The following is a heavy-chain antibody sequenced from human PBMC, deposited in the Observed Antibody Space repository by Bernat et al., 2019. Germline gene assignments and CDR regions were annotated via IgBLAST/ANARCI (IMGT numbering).Heavy chain of an antibody. CDR1: GGPISRGDYY. J-gene: IGHJ6*02. V-gene: IGHV4-30-4*01. CDR3: ATRIAAICYYYGMDV. Sequence: QVQLQESGPGLVKPSQTLSLTCTVSGGPISRGDYYWSWIRQPPGKGLDWIGLIYYSGSTYYNLSLQSRVTISVDTSKNQFSLKLSCVTAADTAVYYCATRIAAICYYYGMDVWGQGTTVTVSS. CDR2: IYYSGST. D-gene: IGHD5-12*01.